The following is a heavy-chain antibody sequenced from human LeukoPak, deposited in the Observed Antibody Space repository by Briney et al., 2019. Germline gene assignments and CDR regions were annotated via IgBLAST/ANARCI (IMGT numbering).Heavy chain of an antibody. CDR2: ISGSGGST. Sequence: GGSLRLSCAASGFTFSNFAMTWVRQAPGKGLEWISAISGSGGSTYYADSVKGRFTVSRDNSKNTLCLQMNSLRADDTAIYYCAKGGDSYYSYYYMDVWGKGTTVTVSS. J-gene: IGHJ6*03. CDR1: GFTFSNFA. V-gene: IGHV3-23*01. CDR3: AKGGDSYYSYYYMDV. D-gene: IGHD2-21*02.